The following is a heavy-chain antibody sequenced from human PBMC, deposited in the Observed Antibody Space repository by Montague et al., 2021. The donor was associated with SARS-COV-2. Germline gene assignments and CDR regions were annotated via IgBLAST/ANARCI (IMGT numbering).Heavy chain of an antibody. V-gene: IGHV3-23*01. J-gene: IGHJ4*02. CDR3: AKASWIQLWFRTPYFDY. D-gene: IGHD5-18*01. CDR1: GFTFSSYA. Sequence: YLRLSWAASGFTFSSYAMSWVRQAPGKGLEWVSAISGSGGSTYYADSVKGRFTISRDNSKNTLYLQMNGPRAEDTAVYYCAKASWIQLWFRTPYFDYWGQGTLVTVSS. CDR2: ISGSGGST.